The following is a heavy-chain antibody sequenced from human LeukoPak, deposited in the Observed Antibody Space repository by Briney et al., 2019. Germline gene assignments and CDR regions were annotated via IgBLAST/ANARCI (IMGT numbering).Heavy chain of an antibody. D-gene: IGHD2-2*01. CDR2: ISSSSSYT. CDR3: ARESVGYCSSTSCYAPDY. V-gene: IGHV3-11*06. J-gene: IGHJ4*02. CDR1: GFTFSDYY. Sequence: PGGSLRLSCAASGFTFSDYYMSWIRQAPGKGLEWVSYISSSSSYTNYADSVKGRFTISRDNAKNSLYLQMNSLRAEDTAVYYCARESVGYCSSTSCYAPDYWGQRTLVTVSS.